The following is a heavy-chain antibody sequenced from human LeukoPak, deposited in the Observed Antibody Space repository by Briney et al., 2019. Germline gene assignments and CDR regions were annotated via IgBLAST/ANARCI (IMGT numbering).Heavy chain of an antibody. Sequence: PSETLSLTCTVSGGSISSYYWSWIRQPPGKGLEWIGYVYYSGSTNYNPSLKSRVTISVDTSKNQFSLKLSSVTAADTAVYYCASSSYYPYYFDYWGRGTLVTVSS. V-gene: IGHV4-59*01. J-gene: IGHJ4*02. CDR2: VYYSGST. CDR3: ASSSYYPYYFDY. D-gene: IGHD1-26*01. CDR1: GGSISSYY.